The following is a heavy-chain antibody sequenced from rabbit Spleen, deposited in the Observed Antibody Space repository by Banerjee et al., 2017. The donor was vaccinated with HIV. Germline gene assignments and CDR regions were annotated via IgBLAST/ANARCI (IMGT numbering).Heavy chain of an antibody. CDR1: GISFGISDY. Sequence: QEQLVESGGGLVKPGGTLTLTCKASGISFGISDYMCWVRQAPGKGLEWIGCIYAGSSGSTDYASWAKGRFTVSKTSSTTVTLQMTSLTAADTATYFCARDTGSSFSSYGMDLWGPGTLVTVS. V-gene: IGHV1S45*01. D-gene: IGHD8-1*01. CDR2: IYAGSSGST. J-gene: IGHJ6*01. CDR3: ARDTGSSFSSYGMDL.